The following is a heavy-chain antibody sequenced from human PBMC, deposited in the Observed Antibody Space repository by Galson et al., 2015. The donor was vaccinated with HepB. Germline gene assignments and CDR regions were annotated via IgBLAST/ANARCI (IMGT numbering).Heavy chain of an antibody. V-gene: IGHV3-33*01. CDR3: ARDSEEYSSSFRGGYYYYYMDV. D-gene: IGHD6-6*01. Sequence: SLRLSCAASGFTFSSYGMHWVRQAPGKGLEWVAVIWYDGSNKYYADSVKGRFTISRDNSKNTLYLQMNSLRAEDTAVYYCARDSEEYSSSFRGGYYYYYMDVWGKGTTVTVSS. J-gene: IGHJ6*03. CDR1: GFTFSSYG. CDR2: IWYDGSNK.